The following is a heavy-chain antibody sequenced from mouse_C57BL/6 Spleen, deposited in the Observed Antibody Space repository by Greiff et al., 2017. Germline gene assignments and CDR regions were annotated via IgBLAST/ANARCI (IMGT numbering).Heavy chain of an antibody. CDR2: IDPSDSET. D-gene: IGHD2-1*01. CDR1: GYTFTSYW. Sequence: QVQLQQPGAELVRPGSSVKLSCKASGYTFTSYWMHWVKQRPIQGLEWIGNIDPSDSETHYNQKFKDKATLTVDKSSSTAYMQLSSLTSEDSAVYYCARGDYGNFYWYFDVWGTGTTVTVSA. J-gene: IGHJ1*03. CDR3: ARGDYGNFYWYFDV. V-gene: IGHV1-52*01.